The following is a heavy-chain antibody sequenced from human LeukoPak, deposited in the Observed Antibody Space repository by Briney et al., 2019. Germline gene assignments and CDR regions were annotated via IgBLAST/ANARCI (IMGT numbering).Heavy chain of an antibody. CDR3: ARRKRPRVTTRSGYFDL. J-gene: IGHJ2*01. D-gene: IGHD4-17*01. Sequence: PSQTLSLTCTVSGGSISSGDYYWSWIRQPPGKGLEWIGYIYYSGSTNYNPSLKSRVTISVDTSKNQFSLKLSSVTAADTAVYYCARRKRPRVTTRSGYFDLWGRGTLVTVSS. CDR1: GGSISSGDYY. V-gene: IGHV4-30-4*01. CDR2: IYYSGST.